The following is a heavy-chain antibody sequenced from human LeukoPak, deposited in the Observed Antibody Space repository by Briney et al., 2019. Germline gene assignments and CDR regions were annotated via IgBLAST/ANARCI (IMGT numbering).Heavy chain of an antibody. D-gene: IGHD3-3*01. Sequence: SETLSLTCTVSGGSISSSSYYWGWIRQPPGKGLEWIGSIYYSGSTYYNPSFKSRVTISVDTSKNQFSLKLSSVTAADTAVYYCARLPSPRITIFGVVKDNWFDPWGQGTLVTVSS. J-gene: IGHJ5*02. CDR1: GGSISSSSYY. CDR2: IYYSGST. V-gene: IGHV4-39*07. CDR3: ARLPSPRITIFGVVKDNWFDP.